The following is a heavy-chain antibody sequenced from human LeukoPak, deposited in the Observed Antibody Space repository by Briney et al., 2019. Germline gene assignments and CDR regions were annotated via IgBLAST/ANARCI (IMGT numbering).Heavy chain of an antibody. CDR3: ARGGVPN. Sequence: GRSLRLSCAASGFTFSSYGMHWVRQAPGKGLEWVAAIWYDGSNKYYADSVKGRFTISRDNSKNTLYLQMNSLRAEDTAVYYCARGGVPNWGQGTLVTVSS. D-gene: IGHD1-1*01. V-gene: IGHV3-33*01. J-gene: IGHJ4*02. CDR2: IWYDGSNK. CDR1: GFTFSSYG.